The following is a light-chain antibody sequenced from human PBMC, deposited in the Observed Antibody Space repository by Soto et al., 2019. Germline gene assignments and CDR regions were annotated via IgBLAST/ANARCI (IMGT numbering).Light chain of an antibody. Sequence: EIVLTQSPATLSLSPGERATLACRASQSVSRYLAWYQQKRGQAPRLLIYDASKRATGIPARFSGSGSGTDFTLTISSLEAEDFAVYYCQQRSNWPLEVTFGQGTRLEIK. CDR3: QQRSNWPLEVT. CDR2: DAS. J-gene: IGKJ5*01. V-gene: IGKV3-11*01. CDR1: QSVSRY.